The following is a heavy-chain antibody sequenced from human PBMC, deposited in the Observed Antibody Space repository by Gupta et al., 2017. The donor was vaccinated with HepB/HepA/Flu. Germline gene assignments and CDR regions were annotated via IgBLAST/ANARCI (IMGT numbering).Heavy chain of an antibody. CDR1: GYTFTGYY. CDR3: ARLGRAWSGYGTNWFDP. CDR2: INPNSGGT. V-gene: IGHV1-2*02. D-gene: IGHD3-3*01. Sequence: QVQLVQSGAEVKKPGASVKVSCKASGYTFTGYYMHWVRQAPGQGLEWMGWINPNSGGTNYAQKFQGRVTMTRDTSISTAYMELSRLRSDDTAVYYCARLGRAWSGYGTNWFDPWGQGTLVTVSS. J-gene: IGHJ5*02.